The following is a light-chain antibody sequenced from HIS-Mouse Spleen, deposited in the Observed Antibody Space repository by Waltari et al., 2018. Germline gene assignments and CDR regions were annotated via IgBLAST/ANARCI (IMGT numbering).Light chain of an antibody. CDR1: SSNIGRHY. CDR3: AAWDDSLSGVV. V-gene: IGLV1-47*01. J-gene: IGLJ2*01. Sequence: QSVLTQPPSASGTPGQRVPIPCSGSSSNIGRHYVYWYQQRPGTAPKLLIYRNKQRPSGVPDRFSGSKSGTSASLAISGLRSEDEADYYCAAWDDSLSGVVFGGGTKLTVL. CDR2: RNK.